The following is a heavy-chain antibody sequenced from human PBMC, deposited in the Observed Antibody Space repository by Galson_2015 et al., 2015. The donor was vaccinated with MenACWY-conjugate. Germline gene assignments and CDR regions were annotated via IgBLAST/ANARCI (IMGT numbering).Heavy chain of an antibody. D-gene: IGHD1-26*01. Sequence: SLRLSCAASGFPFSTYAMNWVRQTPGNGLESVSQISGNGDSTYYADSVEGRFSISRDNSKNTVYLHMNSVRAEDTAMYYCGKQGLKWELRKSAFDYRGQGTLVIVSS. CDR3: GKQGLKWELRKSAFDY. CDR1: GFPFSTYA. CDR2: ISGNGDST. J-gene: IGHJ4*02. V-gene: IGHV3-23*01.